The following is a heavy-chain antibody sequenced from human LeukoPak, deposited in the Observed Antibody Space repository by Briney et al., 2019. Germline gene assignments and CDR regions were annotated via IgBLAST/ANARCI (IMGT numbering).Heavy chain of an antibody. CDR1: GFTFSSYC. D-gene: IGHD3-3*01. CDR2: ISGSGGST. Sequence: GSLRLSLASSGFTFSSYCIRLVRQAPGKGLEWGSAISGSGGSTYYADSVKGRFTISRDNSKNTLYLQMNSLRAEDTAVYYCAKGGGFGVVITAFFDHWGQGTLVTVSS. V-gene: IGHV3-23*01. CDR3: AKGGGFGVVITAFFDH. J-gene: IGHJ4*02.